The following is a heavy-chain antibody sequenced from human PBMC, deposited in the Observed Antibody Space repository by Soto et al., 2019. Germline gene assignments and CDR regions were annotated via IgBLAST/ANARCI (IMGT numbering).Heavy chain of an antibody. CDR2: IYYSGST. J-gene: IGHJ3*02. CDR1: GGSISSSSYY. V-gene: IGHV4-39*01. D-gene: IGHD2-15*01. Sequence: QLQLQESGPGLVKPSETLSLTCTVSGGSISSSSYYWGWIRQPPGKGLEWIGSIYYSGSTYYNPSLKSRVTISVDTSTNQFSLKLSSVTAADTAVYYCARADEYCSGGSCYSDAFDIWGQGTMVTVSS. CDR3: ARADEYCSGGSCYSDAFDI.